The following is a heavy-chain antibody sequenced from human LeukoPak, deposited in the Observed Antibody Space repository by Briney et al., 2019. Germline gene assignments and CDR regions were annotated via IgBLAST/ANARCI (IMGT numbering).Heavy chain of an antibody. CDR1: GFTFSSYA. CDR3: AKNRFRQYYYGSGSYYNVDYFDY. CDR2: ISGSGGST. V-gene: IGHV3-23*01. D-gene: IGHD3-10*01. J-gene: IGHJ4*02. Sequence: PAGSLRLSCAASGFTFSSYAMSWVRQAPGKGLEWVSAISGSGGSTYYADAVKGRFTISSVNSKNTLYLQMNSLRAEDTAVYYCAKNRFRQYYYGSGSYYNVDYFDYWGQGTLVTVSS.